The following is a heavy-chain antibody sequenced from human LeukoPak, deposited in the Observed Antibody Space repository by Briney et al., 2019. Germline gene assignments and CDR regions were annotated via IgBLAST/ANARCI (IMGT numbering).Heavy chain of an antibody. CDR2: ISNNGGYT. J-gene: IGHJ4*02. CDR1: GFIFSNYA. D-gene: IGHD2-15*01. CDR3: AKQLGYCSDGSCYFPY. Sequence: GGSLRLSCAASGFIFSNYAMSWVRQAPGKGLEWVSAISNNGGYTYYADSVQGRFTISRDNSKSTLCLQMNSLRAEDTAVYYCAKQLGYCSDGSCYFPYWGQGTLVTVSS. V-gene: IGHV3-23*01.